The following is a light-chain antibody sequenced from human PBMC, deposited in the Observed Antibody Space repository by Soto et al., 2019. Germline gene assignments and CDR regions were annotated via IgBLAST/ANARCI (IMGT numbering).Light chain of an antibody. J-gene: IGKJ5*01. V-gene: IGKV1-5*03. Sequence: DIQMTQSPSSVSASVGDRVTITCRASQSISSWLAWYQQKPGKAPKLLIYKASSLESGVPSRFSGSGSGTEFTLTISSLQPDDFATYYCQQLNSYPTFGQGTRLEIK. CDR1: QSISSW. CDR2: KAS. CDR3: QQLNSYPT.